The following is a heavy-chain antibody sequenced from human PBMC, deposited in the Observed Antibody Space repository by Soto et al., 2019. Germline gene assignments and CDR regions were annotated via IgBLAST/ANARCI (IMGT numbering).Heavy chain of an antibody. CDR1: GFTVSSNH. CDR3: ATGVDAAKDCY. CDR2: IYHRGDT. V-gene: IGHV3-53*01. D-gene: IGHD5-18*01. Sequence: VQLVESGGGLIQPGGSLRLSCAASGFTVSSNHMTWIRQAPGRGPEWVSTIYHRGDTFYADSVKGRFAIPRDNSKDMLYRQTNSLTPEDTAVDYCATGVDAAKDCYWGQGTLGTVSS. J-gene: IGHJ4*02.